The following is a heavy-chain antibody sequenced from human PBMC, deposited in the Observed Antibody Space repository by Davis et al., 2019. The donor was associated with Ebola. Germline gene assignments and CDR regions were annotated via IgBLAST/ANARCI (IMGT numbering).Heavy chain of an antibody. V-gene: IGHV3-21*01. CDR2: ISSSSSYI. CDR3: AGDNYYGSGSADY. Sequence: PGGSLRLSCAASGFTFSSYSMNWVRQAPGKGLEWVSSISSSSSYIYYADSVKGRFTISRDNAKNSLYLQMNSLRAEDTAVYYCAGDNYYGSGSADYWGQGTLVTVSS. D-gene: IGHD3-10*01. CDR1: GFTFSSYS. J-gene: IGHJ4*02.